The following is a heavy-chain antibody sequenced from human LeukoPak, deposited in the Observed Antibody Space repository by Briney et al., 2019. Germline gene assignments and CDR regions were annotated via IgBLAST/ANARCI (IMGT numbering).Heavy chain of an antibody. D-gene: IGHD3-10*01. J-gene: IGHJ4*02. CDR1: GFTFDDYG. Sequence: GGSLRLSCAASGFTFDDYGMSWVRQAPGKGLEWVPGINWNGGSTGYADSVKGRFTISRDNAKNSLYLQMNSLRAEDTALYHCARSSDGSGKYYFDYWGRGTLVTVSS. CDR2: INWNGGST. CDR3: ARSSDGSGKYYFDY. V-gene: IGHV3-20*01.